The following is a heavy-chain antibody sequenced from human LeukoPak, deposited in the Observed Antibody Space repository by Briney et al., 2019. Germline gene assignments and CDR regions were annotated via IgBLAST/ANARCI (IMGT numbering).Heavy chain of an antibody. CDR2: ISAYNGNT. J-gene: IGHJ4*02. Sequence: GASVKVSCKASGYTFTGYYMHWVRQAPGQGLEWMGWISAYNGNTNYAQKLQGRVTMTTDTSTSTAYMELRSLRSDDTAVYYCARDYGDYTRYFDYWGQGTLVTVSS. D-gene: IGHD4-17*01. CDR1: GYTFTGYY. CDR3: ARDYGDYTRYFDY. V-gene: IGHV1-18*04.